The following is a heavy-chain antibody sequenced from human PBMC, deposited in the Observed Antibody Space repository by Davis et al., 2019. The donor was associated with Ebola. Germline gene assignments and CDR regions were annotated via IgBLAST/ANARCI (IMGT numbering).Heavy chain of an antibody. CDR3: ARVGYCSGGSCYEGLDY. V-gene: IGHV3-11*04. CDR2: ISGSGTST. CDR1: GFAFSDYY. J-gene: IGHJ4*02. D-gene: IGHD2-15*01. Sequence: GGSLRLSCETGGFAFSDYYMRWIRQTPGKGLEWISSISGSGTSTYYADSVKGRFTISRDNAKNSLYLQMNSLRAEDTAVYYCARVGYCSGGSCYEGLDYWGQGTLVTVSS.